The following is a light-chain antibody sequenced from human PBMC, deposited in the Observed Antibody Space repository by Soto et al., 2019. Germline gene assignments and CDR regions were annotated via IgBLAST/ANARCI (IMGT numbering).Light chain of an antibody. CDR2: EVT. CDR1: SSDVGAYNS. J-gene: IGLJ1*01. CDR3: SYSAASNTLYV. Sequence: QSVLTQPPSASGSPGRSVTISCTGTSSDVGAYNSVAWYQQYPGKAPKLIIYEVTKRPSGVPDRFSGSKSGNTASLTVSGLQSDDEADYYCSYSAASNTLYVFGTGTKLTVL. V-gene: IGLV2-8*01.